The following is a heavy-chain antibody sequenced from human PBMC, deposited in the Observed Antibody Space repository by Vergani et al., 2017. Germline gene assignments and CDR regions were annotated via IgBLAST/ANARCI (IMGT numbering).Heavy chain of an antibody. Sequence: EVQLLESGGGLVQPGGSLRLSCAASGFTFSSYAMSWVRQAPGKGLEWVSAISGSGGSTYYADSVKGRFTISRDNSKNTLYLQMNSLRAEDTAVYYCARDSRAGLRPYTYYFDYWGQGTLVTVSS. CDR3: ARDSRAGLRPYTYYFDY. V-gene: IGHV3-23*01. D-gene: IGHD5-12*01. J-gene: IGHJ4*02. CDR1: GFTFSSYA. CDR2: ISGSGGST.